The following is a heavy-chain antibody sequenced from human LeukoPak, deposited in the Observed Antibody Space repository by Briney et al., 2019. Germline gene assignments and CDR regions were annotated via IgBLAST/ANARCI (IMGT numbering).Heavy chain of an antibody. Sequence: GASVTVSCKASGYTFTSYGISWVRQAPGQGLEWMGWISAYNGNTNYAQKLQGRVTMTTDTSTSTAYMELRSLRSDDTAVHYCAKTDRQPPLAFDIWGQGTMVTVSS. J-gene: IGHJ3*02. V-gene: IGHV1-18*01. CDR1: GYTFTSYG. CDR2: ISAYNGNT. CDR3: AKTDRQPPLAFDI. D-gene: IGHD1-14*01.